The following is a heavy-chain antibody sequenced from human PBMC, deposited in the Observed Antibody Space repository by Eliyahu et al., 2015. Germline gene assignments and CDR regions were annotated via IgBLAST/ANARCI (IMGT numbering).Heavy chain of an antibody. CDR1: GXTFSSYA. CDR2: ISGSGGST. D-gene: IGHD1-26*01. V-gene: IGHV3-23*01. CDR3: AKSSSEWELLAFDY. Sequence: EVQLLESGGGLVQPGGSLRXSCAASGXTFSSYAMSWVRQAPGKGLEWVSAISGSGGSTYYADSVKGRFTISRDNSKNTLYLQMNSLRAEDTAVYYCAKSSSEWELLAFDYWGQGTLVTVSS. J-gene: IGHJ4*02.